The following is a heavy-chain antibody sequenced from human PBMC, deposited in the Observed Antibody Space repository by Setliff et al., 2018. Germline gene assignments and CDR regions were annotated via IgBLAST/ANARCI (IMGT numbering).Heavy chain of an antibody. V-gene: IGHV3-20*04. Sequence: LRLSCAASGFTFDDYVMSWVRQAPGKGLEWVSDINRNGGRIGYADPVKGRFTISRDNAKNSLYLQMNSLRAEDTAVYYCVPGIATAGKVSWGQGTLVTVSS. CDR3: VPGIATAGKVS. CDR1: GFTFDDYV. J-gene: IGHJ5*02. D-gene: IGHD6-13*01. CDR2: INRNGGRI.